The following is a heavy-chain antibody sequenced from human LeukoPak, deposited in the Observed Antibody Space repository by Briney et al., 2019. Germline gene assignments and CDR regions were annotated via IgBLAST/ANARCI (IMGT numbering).Heavy chain of an antibody. D-gene: IGHD3-22*01. Sequence: ASVKVSCKASGYTFTSYYMHWVRQAPGQGLEWMGIINPSGGSTSYAQKFQGRVTMTRDTSTSTVYMELSSLRSEDTAVYYCARVAVIYDSSGYLGPDNWFDPWGQGTLVTVSS. CDR1: GYTFTSYY. CDR3: ARVAVIYDSSGYLGPDNWFDP. V-gene: IGHV1-46*01. CDR2: INPSGGST. J-gene: IGHJ5*02.